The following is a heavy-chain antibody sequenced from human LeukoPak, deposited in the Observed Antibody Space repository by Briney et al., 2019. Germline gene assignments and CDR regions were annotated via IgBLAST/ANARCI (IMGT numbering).Heavy chain of an antibody. CDR2: IYTSGST. CDR1: GGSISSYY. Sequence: MSSETLSLTCTVSGGSISSYYWSWIRQPPGKGLEWIGRIYTSGSTNYNPSLKSRVTMSVDTSKNQFSLKLSSVTAADTAVYYCAGNLYYHDSRGLPNNYWGQGTLVTVSS. D-gene: IGHD3-22*01. CDR3: AGNLYYHDSRGLPNNY. J-gene: IGHJ4*02. V-gene: IGHV4-4*07.